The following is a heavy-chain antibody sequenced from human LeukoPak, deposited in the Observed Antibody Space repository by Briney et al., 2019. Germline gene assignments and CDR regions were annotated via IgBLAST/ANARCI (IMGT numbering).Heavy chain of an antibody. CDR3: ARAGDYDTSGYYFDY. CDR2: IKLDGSEK. V-gene: IGHV3-7*03. Sequence: GGSLRLSCVASGFTFGKYWMSWVRQAPGKGLEWVANIKLDGSEKNYVDSVKGRFTISRDNTKNSLYLQMNSLRAEDTAVFYCARAGDYDTSGYYFDYWGQGTLVTVSS. J-gene: IGHJ4*02. D-gene: IGHD3-22*01. CDR1: GFTFGKYW.